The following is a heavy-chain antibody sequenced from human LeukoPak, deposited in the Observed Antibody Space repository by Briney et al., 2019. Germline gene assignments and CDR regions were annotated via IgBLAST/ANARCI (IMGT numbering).Heavy chain of an antibody. Sequence: ASVKVSCKASGYTFTSYGISWVRQAPGQGPEWMGWIHPNSGGTKYAQNFQGRVTMTRDTSITTAYMELSSMRSDDTAVYYCARGDIYWDYWGQGTQVTVPS. J-gene: IGHJ4*02. CDR3: ARGDIYWDY. V-gene: IGHV1-2*02. CDR2: IHPNSGGT. D-gene: IGHD2-15*01. CDR1: GYTFTSYG.